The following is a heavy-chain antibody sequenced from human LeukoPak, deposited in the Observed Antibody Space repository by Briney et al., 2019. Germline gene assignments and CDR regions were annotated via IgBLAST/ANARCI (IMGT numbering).Heavy chain of an antibody. CDR2: IYKEGNT. D-gene: IGHD6-19*01. V-gene: IGHV3-53*01. J-gene: IGHJ4*02. CDR3: ARESVTSGWYLY. CDR1: GFTVSGNY. Sequence: GGSLRLSCAASGFTVSGNYMSWVRQAPGKGLQWVSTIYKEGNTFYADSVRGRFTLSRDNSMNTLYLQMNSLRAEDTAIYYCARESVTSGWYLYWGQGTLVTVSS.